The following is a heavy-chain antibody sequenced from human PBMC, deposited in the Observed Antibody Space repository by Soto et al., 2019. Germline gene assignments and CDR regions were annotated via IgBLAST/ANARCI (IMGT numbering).Heavy chain of an antibody. CDR3: VTVLPHANSWFDY. CDR1: GYTFTAYY. V-gene: IGHV1-2*02. Sequence: GASVKVSCKASGYTFTAYYVHWVRQSPGQGLEWMGWINPNNGGTYYAQKFQGRVTMTSDTSISTAYMELSRLRSEDTGVYYCVTVLPHANSWFDYWGQGTPVTVSS. CDR2: INPNNGGT. D-gene: IGHD2-2*01. J-gene: IGHJ4*02.